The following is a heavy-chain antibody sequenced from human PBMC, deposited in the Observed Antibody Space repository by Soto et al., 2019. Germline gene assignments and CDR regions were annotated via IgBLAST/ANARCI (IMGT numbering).Heavy chain of an antibody. Sequence: QVQLVQSGAEVRKPGASVKVSCKASGYTFTSFAINWVRQAPGQRLEWVGWINAGNGATTYSQNFQGRVTITRDTSANTASMALRSLRSEDTGVFYCARFCSSSLCYAAFDYWGQGTLVTVSS. J-gene: IGHJ4*02. CDR2: INAGNGAT. CDR1: GYTFTSFA. CDR3: ARFCSSSLCYAAFDY. V-gene: IGHV1-3*01. D-gene: IGHD2-2*01.